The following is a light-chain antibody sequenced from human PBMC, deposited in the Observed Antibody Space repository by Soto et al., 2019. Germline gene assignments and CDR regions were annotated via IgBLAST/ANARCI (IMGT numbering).Light chain of an antibody. J-gene: IGLJ2*01. CDR3: SSYTSRSKV. CDR2: DVS. V-gene: IGLV2-14*01. Sequence: QSALTQPASVSGSPGQSITISCTGTSSDVGGYNYVSWYQQHPGKAPKLMIYDVSNRPSGVSNRFSGSTSGNTASLTISGLQAEDEADYYCSSYTSRSKVFGGGTQLTVL. CDR1: SSDVGGYNY.